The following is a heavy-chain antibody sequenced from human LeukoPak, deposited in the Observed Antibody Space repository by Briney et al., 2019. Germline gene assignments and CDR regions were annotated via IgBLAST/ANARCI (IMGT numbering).Heavy chain of an antibody. CDR3: AKSPVTTLAFDY. CDR1: GFTFSSYG. J-gene: IGHJ4*02. V-gene: IGHV3-30*02. CDR2: IRYDGSNK. D-gene: IGHD4-17*01. Sequence: GGSLRLSCAASGFTFSSYGMHWVRQAPGKGLEWVAFIRYDGSNKYYADSVKGRFTISRDNSKNTLYLQVNSLRAEDTAVYYCAKSPVTTLAFDYWGQGTLVTVSS.